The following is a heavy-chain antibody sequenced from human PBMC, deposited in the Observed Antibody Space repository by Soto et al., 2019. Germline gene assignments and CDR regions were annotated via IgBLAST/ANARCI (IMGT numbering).Heavy chain of an antibody. CDR1: GGTFSSYA. CDR3: ARDPGSGWPYYYYGMDV. V-gene: IGHV1-69*06. D-gene: IGHD6-19*01. CDR2: IIPIFGTA. J-gene: IGHJ6*02. Sequence: SVKVSCKASGGTFSSYAISWVRQAPGQGLEWMGGIIPIFGTANYAQKFQGRVTITADKSTSTAYMELSSLRSEDTAVYYCARDPGSGWPYYYYGMDVWGQGTTVTVSS.